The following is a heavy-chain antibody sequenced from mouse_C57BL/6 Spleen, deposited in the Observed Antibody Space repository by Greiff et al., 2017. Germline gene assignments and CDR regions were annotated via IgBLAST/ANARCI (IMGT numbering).Heavy chain of an antibody. J-gene: IGHJ2*01. CDR1: GFTFSSYA. V-gene: IGHV5-4*01. D-gene: IGHD2-5*01. CDR2: ISDGGSYT. Sequence: EVKVEESGGGLVKPGGSLKLSCAASGFTFSSYAMSWVRQTPEKRLEWVATISDGGSYTYYPDNVKGRFTISRDNAKNNLYLQMSHLKSEDTAMYYCARDPYYSNYDYFDYWGQGTTLTVSS. CDR3: ARDPYYSNYDYFDY.